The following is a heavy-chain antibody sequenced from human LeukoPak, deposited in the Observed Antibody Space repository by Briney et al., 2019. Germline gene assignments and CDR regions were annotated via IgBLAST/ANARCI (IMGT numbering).Heavy chain of an antibody. CDR3: ATPSGYNYGSFPDRTYYFDY. D-gene: IGHD5-24*01. CDR2: IIPILGIA. V-gene: IGHV1-69*04. Sequence: SVKVSCKASGGTFSSYAISWVRQAPGQGLEWMGRIIPILGIANYAQKFQGRVTITADKSTSTAYMELSSLRSEDTAVYYCATPSGYNYGSFPDRTYYFDYWGQGTLVTVSS. CDR1: GGTFSSYA. J-gene: IGHJ4*02.